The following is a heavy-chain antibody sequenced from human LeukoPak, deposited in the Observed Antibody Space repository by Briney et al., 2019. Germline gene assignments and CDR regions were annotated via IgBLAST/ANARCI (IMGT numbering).Heavy chain of an antibody. CDR1: GFTFSSYV. CDR3: ARVLSGCYSYYHYYMDV. V-gene: IGHV3-64*01. Sequence: QAGGSLRLSCAASGFTFSSYVMHWVRQAPGKGLEYVSAISSNGGSTHYANSVKGRFTISRDNSKNTLYLQMGSLRAEDMAVYYCARVLSGCYSYYHYYMDVWGKGTTVTISS. J-gene: IGHJ6*03. D-gene: IGHD1-26*01. CDR2: ISSNGGST.